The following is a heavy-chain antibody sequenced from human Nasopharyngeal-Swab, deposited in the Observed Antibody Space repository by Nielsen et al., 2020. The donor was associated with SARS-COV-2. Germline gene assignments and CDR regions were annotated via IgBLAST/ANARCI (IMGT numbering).Heavy chain of an antibody. Sequence: RQAPGKGLEWIGEINHSGSTNYNPSLKSRVTISVDTSKNQFSLKLSSVTAADTAVCYCARGSEGGIAARQPNFDYWGQGTLVTVSS. J-gene: IGHJ4*02. V-gene: IGHV4-34*01. D-gene: IGHD6-6*01. CDR3: ARGSEGGIAARQPNFDY. CDR2: INHSGST.